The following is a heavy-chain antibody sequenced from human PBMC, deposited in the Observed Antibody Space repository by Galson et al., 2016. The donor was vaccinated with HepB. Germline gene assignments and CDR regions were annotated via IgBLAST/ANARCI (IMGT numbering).Heavy chain of an antibody. D-gene: IGHD3-3*01. J-gene: IGHJ6*03. CDR3: AKDSFYDLWDAATDYYYYMDV. V-gene: IGHV3-11*06. Sequence: SLRLSCAASGFTFSDFYMTWIRQAPGKGLEYVSHISHRGSDTNYADSVKGRFTISRDNSKNTLYLQMNSPRPEDTAVYYCAKDSFYDLWDAATDYYYYMDVWGKGTTVTVSS. CDR2: ISHRGSDT. CDR1: GFTFSDFY.